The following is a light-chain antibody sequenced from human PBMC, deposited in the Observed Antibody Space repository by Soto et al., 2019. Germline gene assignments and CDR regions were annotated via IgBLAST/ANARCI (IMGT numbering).Light chain of an antibody. CDR3: QQYGTSPWT. CDR1: QSVSTNY. Sequence: VLTQSPGPLSLSPGERATLSCRASQSVSTNYLAWYQQKPGQAPRLLIYGASRRATGIPDRFGGSGSGTDFTLTISSLEPADSAVYYCQQYGTSPWTFGQGTKVEIK. CDR2: GAS. J-gene: IGKJ1*01. V-gene: IGKV3-20*01.